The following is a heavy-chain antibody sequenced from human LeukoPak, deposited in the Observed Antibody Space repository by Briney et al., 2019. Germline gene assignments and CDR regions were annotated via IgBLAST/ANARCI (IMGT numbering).Heavy chain of an antibody. CDR1: GGSFSGYH. J-gene: IGHJ4*02. D-gene: IGHD3-22*01. Sequence: SETLSLTCAVYGGSFSGYHWSWIRQPPGKGLEWIGEINHSGSTNHSPSLKSRVTISVDTSKNQFSLKLRSVTAADTAVYYCARGPLYYYDSSSRSYYFDYWGQGTLVTVSS. CDR2: INHSGST. CDR3: ARGPLYYYDSSSRSYYFDY. V-gene: IGHV4-34*01.